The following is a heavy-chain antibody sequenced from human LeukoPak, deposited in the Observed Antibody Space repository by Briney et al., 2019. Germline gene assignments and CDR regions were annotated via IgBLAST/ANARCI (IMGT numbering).Heavy chain of an antibody. V-gene: IGHV3-30*04. CDR3: ARGSGYLETFDY. CDR1: GFTLSSYA. J-gene: IGHJ4*02. Sequence: GGSLRLSCAASGFTLSSYAMHWVRQAPGKGLEWVAVISYDGSNKYYADSVKGRFTISRDNSRNTLYLQMNSLRAEDTAVYYCARGSGYLETFDYWGQGTLVTVSS. CDR2: ISYDGSNK. D-gene: IGHD3-22*01.